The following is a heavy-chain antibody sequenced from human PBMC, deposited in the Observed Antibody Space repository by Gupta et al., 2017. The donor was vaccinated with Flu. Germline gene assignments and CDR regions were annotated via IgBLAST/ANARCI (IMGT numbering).Heavy chain of an antibody. CDR1: GGTFSSYA. J-gene: IGHJ4*02. Sequence: QVQLVQSGAEGKKPGSSVKVSCKASGGTFSSYAISWVRQAPGQGLEWMGGIIPIFGTANYAQKFQGRVTITADESTSTAYMELSSLRSEDTAVYYCARDPAYDSSGYYQPFFDYWGQGTLVTVSS. D-gene: IGHD3-22*01. CDR2: IIPIFGTA. V-gene: IGHV1-69*01. CDR3: ARDPAYDSSGYYQPFFDY.